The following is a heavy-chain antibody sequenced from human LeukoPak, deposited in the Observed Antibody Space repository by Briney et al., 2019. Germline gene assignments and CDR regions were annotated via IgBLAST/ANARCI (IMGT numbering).Heavy chain of an antibody. CDR2: IYTSGST. V-gene: IGHV4-61*02. CDR3: AVGRFGGGGGY. J-gene: IGHJ4*02. Sequence: SETLSLTCTVSGGSISSGSYYWSWIRQPAGKGLEWIGRIYTSGSTNYNPSLKSRVTISVDTSKNQFSLKLSSVTAADTAVYYCAVGRFGGGGGYWGQGTLVTVSS. CDR1: GGSISSGSYY. D-gene: IGHD3-10*01.